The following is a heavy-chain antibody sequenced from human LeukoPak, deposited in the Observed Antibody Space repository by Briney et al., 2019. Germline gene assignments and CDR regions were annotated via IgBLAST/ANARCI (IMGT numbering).Heavy chain of an antibody. V-gene: IGHV1-46*01. J-gene: IGHJ4*02. CDR2: INPRGTAT. CDR1: GYSFTSHY. Sequence: ASVTVSCKASGYSFTSHYMHWVRQAPGQGLEWMGLINPRGTATRYAESFQGRLTLTRDTSITTAYMELSSLRSDDTAVYYCARDLGVRGVIGFWGQGTLVTVSS. D-gene: IGHD3-10*01. CDR3: ARDLGVRGVIGF.